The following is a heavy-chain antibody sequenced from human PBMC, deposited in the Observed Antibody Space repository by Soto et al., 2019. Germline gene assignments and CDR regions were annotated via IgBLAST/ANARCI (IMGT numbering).Heavy chain of an antibody. V-gene: IGHV3-48*01. CDR3: ARDRGQDSSGWYRGAFEF. CDR2: ISRSSSTI. Sequence: EVQVVESGGGFVQPGGSLRLSCAASGFTFSSYSMNWVRQAPGKGLEWVSYISRSSSTIYYGDSVKGRFTISRDNAKNSRYLQMESVIAEDTAAYYCARDRGQDSSGWYRGAFEFWGQGTMVTVSS. J-gene: IGHJ3*01. CDR1: GFTFSSYS. D-gene: IGHD6-19*01.